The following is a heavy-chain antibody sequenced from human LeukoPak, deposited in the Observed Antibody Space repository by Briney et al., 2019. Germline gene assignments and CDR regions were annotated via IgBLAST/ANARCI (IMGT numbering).Heavy chain of an antibody. V-gene: IGHV1-69*13. CDR1: GGTFSSYD. Sequence: ASVRVSCKASGGTFSSYDIYWVRQAPGQGLEWMGGIIPIFGTANYAQKFQGRVTITADESTSTAYMELSSLRSEDTAVYYCASRVATYCSSTSCYDVWGQGTTVTVSS. CDR2: IIPIFGTA. D-gene: IGHD2-2*01. J-gene: IGHJ6*02. CDR3: ASRVATYCSSTSCYDV.